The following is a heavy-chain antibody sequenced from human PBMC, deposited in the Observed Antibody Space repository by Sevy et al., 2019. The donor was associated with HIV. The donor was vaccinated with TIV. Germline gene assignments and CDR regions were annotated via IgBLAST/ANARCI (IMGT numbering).Heavy chain of an antibody. CDR3: AKDFSYGGNSWNFDY. D-gene: IGHD3-10*01. CDR1: GFIFSKFA. V-gene: IGHV3-23*01. J-gene: IGHJ4*02. CDR2: MSGNDDRT. Sequence: GGSLRLSCAASGFIFSKFALSWVRQAPGRGLEWVSAMSGNDDRTFYTGSVKGRFTISRDNSKSMLYLQMNSLRVEDTAVYYCAKDFSYGGNSWNFDYWCQGTQVTVSS.